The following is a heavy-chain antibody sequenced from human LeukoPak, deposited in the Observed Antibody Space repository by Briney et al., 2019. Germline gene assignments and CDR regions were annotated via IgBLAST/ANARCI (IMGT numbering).Heavy chain of an antibody. CDR1: GYTLTELS. J-gene: IGHJ4*02. Sequence: ASVKVSCKVSGYTLTELSMHWVRQAPGKGLEWMGGFYTKDSETIYAQKFQGRVTMTGDTSKDTAYMELSSLRSQDTAVYYCATSITMVRGVIIPSHNYFDYWGQGTLVTVSS. V-gene: IGHV1-24*01. D-gene: IGHD3-10*01. CDR2: FYTKDSET. CDR3: ATSITMVRGVIIPSHNYFDY.